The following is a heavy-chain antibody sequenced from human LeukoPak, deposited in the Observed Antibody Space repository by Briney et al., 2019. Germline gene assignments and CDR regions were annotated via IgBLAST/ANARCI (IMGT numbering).Heavy chain of an antibody. V-gene: IGHV3-48*04. CDR2: ISSSGSTI. CDR1: GFTFSSYS. CDR3: ARDRGDGYNYGDY. J-gene: IGHJ4*02. Sequence: GGSLRLSCAASGFTFSSYSMNWVRQAPGKGLEWVSYISSSGSTIYYADSVKGRFTISRDNAKNSLYLQMNSLRAEDTAVYYCARDRGDGYNYGDYWGQGTLVTVSS. D-gene: IGHD5-24*01.